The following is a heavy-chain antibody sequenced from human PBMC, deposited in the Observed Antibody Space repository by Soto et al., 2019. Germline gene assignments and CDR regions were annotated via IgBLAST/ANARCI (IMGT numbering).Heavy chain of an antibody. V-gene: IGHV3-33*01. CDR1: GCTFSSYG. CDR2: IWFDGSNK. Sequence: PGGSLRLSCVASGCTFSSYGMHWVRQAPGKGLEWLSVIWFDGSNKYYADSVKGRFTISRDNSKNTLYLQMNSLRAEDTAVYFCARDLNNWTYSSFYVWGQETALTISS. CDR3: ARDLNNWTYSSFYV. D-gene: IGHD1-7*01. J-gene: IGHJ6*02.